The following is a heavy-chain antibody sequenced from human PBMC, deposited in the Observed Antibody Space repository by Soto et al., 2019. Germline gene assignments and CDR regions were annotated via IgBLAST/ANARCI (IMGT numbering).Heavy chain of an antibody. D-gene: IGHD4-17*01. CDR3: ARDYGDYVRYFDY. CDR2: IYYSGST. Sequence: ETLSLTCTVSGGSISSYYWSWIRQPPGKGLEWIGYIYYSGSTNYNPSLKSRVTISVDTSKNQFSLKLSSVTAADTAVYYCARDYGDYVRYFDYWGQGTLVTVSS. V-gene: IGHV4-59*01. J-gene: IGHJ4*02. CDR1: GGSISSYY.